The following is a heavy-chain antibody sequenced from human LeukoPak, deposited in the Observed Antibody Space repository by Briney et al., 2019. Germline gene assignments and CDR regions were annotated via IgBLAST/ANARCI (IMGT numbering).Heavy chain of an antibody. CDR1: GFTVSSNY. D-gene: IGHD4-23*01. CDR2: ITSSSSNI. CDR3: ARPTTVAKGAFDI. V-gene: IGHV3-48*04. J-gene: IGHJ3*02. Sequence: GGSLRLSCAASGFTVSSNYMSWVRQAPGKGLEWLSYITSSSSNIYYADSVKGRFAISRDNAKNSLYLQMNSLRAEDTAVYYCARPTTVAKGAFDIWGQGTMVAVSS.